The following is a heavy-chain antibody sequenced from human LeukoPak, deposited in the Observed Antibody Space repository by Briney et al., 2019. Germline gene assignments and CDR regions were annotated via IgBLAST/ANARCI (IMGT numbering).Heavy chain of an antibody. CDR2: INHSGST. CDR3: ARVPTVGATSFDY. Sequence: SETLSLTCAVYGGSFTGYYWSWIRQSPGTGTEWIGEINHSGSTNYNPSLKSRVTISVDTSKNQFSLKLSSVTAADTAVYYCARVPTVGATSFDYWGQGTLVTVSS. D-gene: IGHD1-26*01. V-gene: IGHV4-34*01. J-gene: IGHJ4*02. CDR1: GGSFTGYY.